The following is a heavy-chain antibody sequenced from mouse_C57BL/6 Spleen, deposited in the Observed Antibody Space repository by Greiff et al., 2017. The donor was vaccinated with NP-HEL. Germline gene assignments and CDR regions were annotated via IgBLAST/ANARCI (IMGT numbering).Heavy chain of an antibody. Sequence: QVQLQQSGAELVRPGASVTLSCKASGYTFTDYEMHWVKQTPVHGLEWIGAIDPETGGTAYNQKFKGKAILTADKSSSTAYLELRSLTSEDSAVYYCTVSTTVGYFDVWGTGTTVTVSS. CDR2: IDPETGGT. J-gene: IGHJ1*03. CDR3: TVSTTVGYFDV. V-gene: IGHV1-15*01. CDR1: GYTFTDYE. D-gene: IGHD1-1*01.